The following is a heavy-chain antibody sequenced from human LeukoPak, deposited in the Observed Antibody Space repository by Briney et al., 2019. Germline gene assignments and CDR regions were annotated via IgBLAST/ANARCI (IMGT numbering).Heavy chain of an antibody. J-gene: IGHJ3*02. CDR2: IYYSGST. Sequence: SETLSLTCTDSGGSISSYYWSWIRQPPGKGLEWIGYIYYSGSTNYNPSLKSRVTISVDTSKNQFSLKLSSVTAADTAVYYCARRHRAVAPHRIDAFDIWGQGTMVTVSS. CDR1: GGSISSYY. D-gene: IGHD6-19*01. CDR3: ARRHRAVAPHRIDAFDI. V-gene: IGHV4-59*08.